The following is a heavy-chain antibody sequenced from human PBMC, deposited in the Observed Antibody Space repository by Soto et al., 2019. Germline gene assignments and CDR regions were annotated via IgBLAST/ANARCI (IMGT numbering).Heavy chain of an antibody. CDR1: GGSFSGYY. CDR2: INQSGST. Sequence: QVHLQQWGAGLLKPSETLSLTCAVYGGSFSGYYWSWLRQPPGKGLEWIGEINQSGSTNYNPSLKSRVPIAIDTYKNQFSLKVSSVAAADTAVYYCARGLNYVVYWGQGTLVTVSP. CDR3: ARGLNYVVY. D-gene: IGHD3-16*01. J-gene: IGHJ4*02. V-gene: IGHV4-34*01.